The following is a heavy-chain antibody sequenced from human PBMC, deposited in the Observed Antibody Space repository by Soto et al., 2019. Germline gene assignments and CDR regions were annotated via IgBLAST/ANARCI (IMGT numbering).Heavy chain of an antibody. CDR2: IYYTGNT. D-gene: IGHD2-2*03. Sequence: PSETLSLTCTVSGGSMTSYYWSWIRQPPGKGLEWIGFIYYTGNTKYNPSLKSRVTMSVDTSKNHFSLKLISVTTADTAVYFCAREGNLGRWIQPLDSWGQGTLVTVSS. J-gene: IGHJ4*02. CDR3: AREGNLGRWIQPLDS. V-gene: IGHV4-59*01. CDR1: GGSMTSYY.